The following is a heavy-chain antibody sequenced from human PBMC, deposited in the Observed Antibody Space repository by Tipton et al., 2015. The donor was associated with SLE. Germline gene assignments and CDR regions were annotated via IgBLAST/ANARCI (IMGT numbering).Heavy chain of an antibody. J-gene: IGHJ6*03. V-gene: IGHV6-1*01. CDR1: GDSVSSNSAA. CDR3: AREWEPYYYYYYMDV. CDR2: TYYRSKWYN. D-gene: IGHD1-26*01. Sequence: LRLSCAISGDSVSSNSAAWNWIRQSPSRGLEWLGRTYYRSKWYNDYAVSVKSRITINPDTSKNQFSLQLNSVTAADTAVYYCAREWEPYYYYYYMDVWGKGTTVTVSS.